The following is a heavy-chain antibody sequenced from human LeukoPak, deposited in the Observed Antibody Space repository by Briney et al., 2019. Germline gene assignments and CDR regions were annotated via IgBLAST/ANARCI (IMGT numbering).Heavy chain of an antibody. D-gene: IGHD4-23*01. J-gene: IGHJ4*02. Sequence: PWRSLKLSCAASSFTVSNNYMSWVRQAPGKGLEWVSVIFLSGRTYYSESVKGRFTISRDNSRNTVYLQMNSLRAADTAMYYCARDPDDDGGRDWGQGTLVTVAS. CDR1: SFTVSNNY. CDR2: IFLSGRT. V-gene: IGHV3-53*01. CDR3: ARDPDDDGGRD.